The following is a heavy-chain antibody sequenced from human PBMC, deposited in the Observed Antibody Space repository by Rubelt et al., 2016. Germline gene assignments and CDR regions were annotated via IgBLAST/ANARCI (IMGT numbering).Heavy chain of an antibody. V-gene: IGHV3-7*02. CDR1: GFTFSSYW. J-gene: IGHJ4*02. Sequence: EVQLVESGGGLVQPGGSLRLSCAASGFTFSSYWMSWVRQAPGKGLEWVANIKQGGSEKYYVDSVEGRFTISRDNAKNSLYLQMNSLRAEDTALYYCVRVNGYYGGAMDSWGQGTLVTVSS. D-gene: IGHD1-26*01. CDR3: VRVNGYYGGAMDS. CDR2: IKQGGSEK.